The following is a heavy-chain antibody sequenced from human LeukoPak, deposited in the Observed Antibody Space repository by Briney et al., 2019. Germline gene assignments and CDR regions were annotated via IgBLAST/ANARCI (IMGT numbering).Heavy chain of an antibody. CDR3: ARYGGWSSNWFDP. J-gene: IGHJ5*02. CDR1: GGSISSYY. D-gene: IGHD6-19*01. Sequence: SETLSPTCTVSGGSISSYYWSWIRQPPGKGLEWIGYIYYSGSTNYNPSLKSRVTISVDTSKNQFSLKLSPVTAADTAVYYCARYGGWSSNWFDPWGQGTLVTVSS. CDR2: IYYSGST. V-gene: IGHV4-59*01.